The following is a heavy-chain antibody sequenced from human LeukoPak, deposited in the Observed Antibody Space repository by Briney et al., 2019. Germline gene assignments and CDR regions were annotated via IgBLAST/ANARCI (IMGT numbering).Heavy chain of an antibody. J-gene: IGHJ6*03. CDR3: ARATDFWSGSGSYYMDV. CDR2: ISSSSSTI. V-gene: IGHV3-48*01. Sequence: GGSLRLSCAASGFTFSSYGMNWVRQAPGKGLEWVSYISSSSSTIYYADSVKGRFTISRDNAKNSLYLQMNSLRAEDTAVYYCARATDFWSGSGSYYMDVWGKGTTVTVSS. CDR1: GFTFSSYG. D-gene: IGHD3-3*01.